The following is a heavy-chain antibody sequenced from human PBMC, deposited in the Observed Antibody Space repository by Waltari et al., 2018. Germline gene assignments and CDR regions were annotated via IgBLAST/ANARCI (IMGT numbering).Heavy chain of an antibody. J-gene: IGHJ4*02. V-gene: IGHV3-21*01. CDR1: GFTFREYN. CDR2: ISSSSSYI. D-gene: IGHD2-2*01. CDR3: ALDLGGYAGS. Sequence: EVQVVESGGGLVKPGGSQGLSCAASGFTFREYNMTWVRQAPGKGLEWVSYISSSSSYIFYADSVKGRFTISRDNAKNTLYLQMNSLTVADTALYYCALDLGGYAGSWGQGTMVTVSS.